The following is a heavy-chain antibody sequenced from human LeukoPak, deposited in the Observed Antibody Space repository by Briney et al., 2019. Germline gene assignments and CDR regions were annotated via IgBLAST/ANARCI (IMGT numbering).Heavy chain of an antibody. Sequence: GGSLRLSCAASGFTFEDYAMHWVRQAPGKGLEWVSGLSWHSERIGYADSVKGRCTISRDNSKNTLYLQMNSLRAEDTAVYYCAKGYYGVPAGISALDYWGQGTLVTVSS. CDR3: AKGYYGVPAGISALDY. J-gene: IGHJ4*02. CDR2: LSWHSERI. CDR1: GFTFEDYA. D-gene: IGHD2-2*01. V-gene: IGHV3-9*01.